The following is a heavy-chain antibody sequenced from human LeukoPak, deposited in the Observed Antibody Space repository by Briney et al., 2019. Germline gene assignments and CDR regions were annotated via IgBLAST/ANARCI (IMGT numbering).Heavy chain of an antibody. CDR1: AGSISSSNYL. D-gene: IGHD3-10*01. Sequence: SETLSLTCTVSAGSISSSNYLWRGIRQPPEKWLEWIGYIYYSGSNNYKPSLKSRVTISVDTSKNQFSLKLSSVTAADTAVYYCARQLWLRPYFDYWGQGTLVTVSS. V-gene: IGHV4-61*05. J-gene: IGHJ4*02. CDR3: ARQLWLRPYFDY. CDR2: IYYSGSN.